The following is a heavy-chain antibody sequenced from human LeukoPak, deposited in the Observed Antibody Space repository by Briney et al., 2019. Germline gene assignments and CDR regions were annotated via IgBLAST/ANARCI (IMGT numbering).Heavy chain of an antibody. CDR2: VSSGSSTI. V-gene: IGHV3-11*04. Sequence: GGSLRLSCAASGFTFSDYYMSWIRQAPGKALEWVSYVSSGSSTIYYADSVKGRFTISRDNAKNSLYLQMNSLRAEDTAVYYCARDGGYSSSWYFIDFWGQGTLVTVSS. CDR3: ARDGGYSSSWYFIDF. J-gene: IGHJ4*02. D-gene: IGHD6-13*01. CDR1: GFTFSDYY.